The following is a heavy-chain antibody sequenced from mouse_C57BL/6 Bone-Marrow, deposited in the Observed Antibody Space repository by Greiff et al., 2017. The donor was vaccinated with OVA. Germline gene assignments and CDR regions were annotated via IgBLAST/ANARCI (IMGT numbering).Heavy chain of an antibody. CDR2: IYPGDGDT. J-gene: IGHJ2*01. Sequence: VQLQQSGPELVKPGASVKISCKASGFAFSSSWMHWVKQRPGKGLEWIGRIYPGDGDTNYNGKFKGQATLTADKSSSTAYMQLSSLTSENSAVYFGARRPFITTVVDYFDDWGQGTTLTVSS. CDR3: ARRPFITTVVDYFDD. V-gene: IGHV1-82*01. CDR1: GFAFSSSW. D-gene: IGHD1-1*01.